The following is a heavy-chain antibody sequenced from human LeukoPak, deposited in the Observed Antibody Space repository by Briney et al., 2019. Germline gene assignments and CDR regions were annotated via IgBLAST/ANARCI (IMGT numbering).Heavy chain of an antibody. J-gene: IGHJ4*02. V-gene: IGHV3-21*01. Sequence: GGSLRLSCAASGFTFSTYDMNWVRQAPGKGLEWVSSISSSSNYIYYADSVKGRFTISRDNAKNSLYLQMNSLRAENTAVYYCAKDSHPGWGSYNKGTFDYWAREPWSPSPQ. CDR2: ISSSSNYI. CDR3: AKDSHPGWGSYNKGTFDY. CDR1: GFTFSTYD. D-gene: IGHD3-10*01.